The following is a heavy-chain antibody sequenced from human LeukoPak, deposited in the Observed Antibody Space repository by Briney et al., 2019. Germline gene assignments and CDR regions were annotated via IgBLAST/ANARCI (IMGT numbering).Heavy chain of an antibody. CDR3: AREQRSWNYYYMGV. CDR1: GYTFTGYY. J-gene: IGHJ6*03. CDR2: INPNRGGT. V-gene: IGHV1-2*02. Sequence: ASVKVSCKASGYTFTGYYMHWVRQAPGQGLEWRGWINPNRGGTNYAQKFQGRVTMTRDTSISTAYMELSRLRSDDTAVYYCAREQRSWNYYYMGVWGKGPTVTVSS. D-gene: IGHD1-1*01.